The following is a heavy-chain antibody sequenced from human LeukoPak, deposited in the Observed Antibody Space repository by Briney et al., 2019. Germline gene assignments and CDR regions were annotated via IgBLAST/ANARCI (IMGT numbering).Heavy chain of an antibody. J-gene: IGHJ3*02. CDR1: GFSFTNYP. V-gene: IGHV3-64D*06. Sequence: GGSLRLSCSASGFSFTNYPIHWVRQAPGKGLDYLSAISINGDTTYYADSVKGRFTISRDNSKHTLYLQMSSLRPDDTAVYYCVRESIDTLGGPHALDIWGQGTWSPSLQ. CDR3: VRESIDTLGGPHALDI. CDR2: ISINGDTT. D-gene: IGHD2-2*02.